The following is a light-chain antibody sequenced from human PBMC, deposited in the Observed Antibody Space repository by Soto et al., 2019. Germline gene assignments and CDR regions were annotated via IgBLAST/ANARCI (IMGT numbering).Light chain of an antibody. J-gene: IGLJ1*01. CDR2: EVT. V-gene: IGLV2-14*01. Sequence: QSVRTQPASVSGSPGQSITISCTGTSGDIGSYNRVSWYQQHPGKAPRLIIYEVTDRPSGVSNRFSGSKSGNTASLTTSGLQAEDEAEYYCSSYTNINTRACVFGTGTKVTVL. CDR1: SGDIGSYNR. CDR3: SSYTNINTRACV.